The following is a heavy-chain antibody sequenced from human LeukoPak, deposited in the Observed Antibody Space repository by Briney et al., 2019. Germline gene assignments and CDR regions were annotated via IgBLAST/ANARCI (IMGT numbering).Heavy chain of an antibody. CDR2: IYYSGST. CDR3: ARALPKSRSPAARSHWFDP. CDR1: GGSISSYS. J-gene: IGHJ5*02. Sequence: SETLSLACILSGGSISSYSWSCIRHPPGKVLEWIGYIYYSGSTNYNPSLKSQVTISVDTPKTQFSLKLSSVTAADTAVYYCARALPKSRSPAARSHWFDPWGQGTLVTVSS. V-gene: IGHV4-59*01. D-gene: IGHD2-2*01.